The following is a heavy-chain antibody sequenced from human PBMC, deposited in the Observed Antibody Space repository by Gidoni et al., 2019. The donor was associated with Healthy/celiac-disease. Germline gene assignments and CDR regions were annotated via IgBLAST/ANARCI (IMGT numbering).Heavy chain of an antibody. CDR1: AGSFSGYY. J-gene: IGHJ6*02. CDR2: INHSGST. CDR3: ARRRGGWYGYSMDV. V-gene: IGHV4-34*01. Sequence: QVQLQQCGAGLLKPSETLSLTCAVYAGSFSGYYWSWIRQPPGKGLEWIGEINHSGSTNYNPSLKSRVTISVDTSKNQFSLKLSSVTAADTAVYYCARRRGGWYGYSMDVWGQGTTVTVSS. D-gene: IGHD6-19*01.